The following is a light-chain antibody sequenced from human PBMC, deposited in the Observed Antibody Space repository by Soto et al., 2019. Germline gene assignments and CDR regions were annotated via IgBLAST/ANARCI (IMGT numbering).Light chain of an antibody. Sequence: QSVLTQPASGSGSPGQSITISCTGTSRDVGGYNYVSWYQQHPGKAPKLMIYEVSNRPSGVSNRFSGSKSGNTAALTISGIQAEDEADYYCSSYTSSSSPRVFGTGTKVTVL. V-gene: IGLV2-14*01. CDR2: EVS. CDR3: SSYTSSSSPRV. CDR1: SRDVGGYNY. J-gene: IGLJ1*01.